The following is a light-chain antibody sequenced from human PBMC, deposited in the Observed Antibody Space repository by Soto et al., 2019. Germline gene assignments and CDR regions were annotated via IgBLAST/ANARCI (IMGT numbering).Light chain of an antibody. Sequence: EIVFPQSPGTLSLSPRERATLSCRASQSVSSSYLAWYQQKPGQAPRLLIYGASSRATGIPDRFSGSGSGTDFTLTISRLEPEDFAVYYCQQYGSSLFTFGPGTKVDIK. CDR3: QQYGSSLFT. CDR1: QSVSSSY. J-gene: IGKJ3*01. V-gene: IGKV3-20*01. CDR2: GAS.